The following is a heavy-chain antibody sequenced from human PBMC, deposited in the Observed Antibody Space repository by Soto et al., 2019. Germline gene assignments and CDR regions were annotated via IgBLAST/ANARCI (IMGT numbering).Heavy chain of an antibody. V-gene: IGHV4-59*08. J-gene: IGHJ2*01. CDR3: ARFNWYFDL. CDR2: IYYSGST. CDR1: GGSISSYY. Sequence: QVQLQESGPGLVKPSETLSLTCTVSGGSISSYYWSWIRQPPGKGLEWIGYIYYSGSTNYNPSLKSRVPISVDTSQNQFSLQLSSVTAADTAVYYCARFNWYFDLWGRGTLVTVSS.